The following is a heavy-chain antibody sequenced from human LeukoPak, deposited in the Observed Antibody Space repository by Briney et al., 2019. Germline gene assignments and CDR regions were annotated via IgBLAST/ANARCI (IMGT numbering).Heavy chain of an antibody. Sequence: PGGSLRLSCAASGFTFSSYGMHWVRQAPGKGLEWVAVIWYDGSNKYYADSVKGRFTISRDNSKNTLYLHLGSLRPEDMAVYYCARGTRFITVAGTSLSFDPWGQGILVIVSS. CDR1: GFTFSSYG. CDR2: IWYDGSNK. V-gene: IGHV3-33*01. D-gene: IGHD6-19*01. J-gene: IGHJ5*02. CDR3: ARGTRFITVAGTSLSFDP.